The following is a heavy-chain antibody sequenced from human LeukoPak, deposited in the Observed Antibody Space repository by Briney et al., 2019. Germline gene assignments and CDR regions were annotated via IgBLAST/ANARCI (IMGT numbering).Heavy chain of an antibody. CDR1: GFTFSSYA. J-gene: IGHJ4*02. V-gene: IGHV3-23*01. Sequence: GGSLRLSCAASGFTFSSYAMSWVRQAPGKGLEWVSAISGSGGSTYYADSVKGRFTISRDNAKNSLYLQMDSLRADDTAVYYCVCDYGGYWGQGTLVTVSS. CDR2: ISGSGGST. CDR3: VCDYGGY. D-gene: IGHD4-17*01.